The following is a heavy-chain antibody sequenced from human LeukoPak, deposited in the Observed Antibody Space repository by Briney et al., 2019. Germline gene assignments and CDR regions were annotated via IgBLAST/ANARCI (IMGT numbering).Heavy chain of an antibody. CDR3: ARGTKWELFYFQH. Sequence: SETLSLTCAVYGGSFSGYYWSWIRQPPGKGLEWIGEINHSGSTNYNPSLKSRVTISVDTSKNQFSLKLSSVAAADTAVYYCARGTKWELFYFQHWGQGTLVTASS. CDR1: GGSFSGYY. J-gene: IGHJ1*01. V-gene: IGHV4-34*01. D-gene: IGHD1-26*01. CDR2: INHSGST.